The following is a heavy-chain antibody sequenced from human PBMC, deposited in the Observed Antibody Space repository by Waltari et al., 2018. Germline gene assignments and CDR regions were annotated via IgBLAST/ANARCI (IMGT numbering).Heavy chain of an antibody. J-gene: IGHJ6*02. Sequence: QVQLVQSGAEVKKPGASVKVSCKASGYTFTSYAMHWVRQAPGQRLGWMGWINAGNGNTKDSQKFQGRVTITRDTSASTAYMELSSLRSEDTAVYYCCRVNRPKSFSQGYYYYGMDVWGQGTTVTVSS. CDR2: INAGNGNT. D-gene: IGHD1-26*01. CDR3: CRVNRPKSFSQGYYYYGMDV. V-gene: IGHV1-3*01. CDR1: GYTFTSYA.